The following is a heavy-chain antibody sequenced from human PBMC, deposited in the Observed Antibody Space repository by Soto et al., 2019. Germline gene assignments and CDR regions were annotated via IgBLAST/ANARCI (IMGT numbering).Heavy chain of an antibody. CDR3: VRLREMPTVDWYFDL. V-gene: IGHV5-51*01. CDR2: IYPDNSDV. Sequence: EVQLVQSGVEVTKPGESLKISCQASGYNFAKYWIGWARQMPGKGLEWVGLIYPDNSDVKYSPSFQGLVTISADRSISTAYLLWGSLEASDTAMFYCVRLREMPTVDWYFDLWGRGTLVTVSS. CDR1: GYNFAKYW. D-gene: IGHD4-17*01. J-gene: IGHJ2*01.